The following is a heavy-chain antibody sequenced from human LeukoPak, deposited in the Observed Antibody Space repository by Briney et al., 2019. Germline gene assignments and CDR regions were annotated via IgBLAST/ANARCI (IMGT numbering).Heavy chain of an antibody. CDR2: IYYGGST. CDR1: GDSINSRSYY. V-gene: IGHV4-39*01. CDR3: ARLGDYDSGSGGY. Sequence: SETLSLTCNVSGDSINSRSYYWGWIRQPPGKGLEWIGSIYYGGSTCYNPSLTSRVAILVDTSENQFSLRLSSVTAADPAVYFCARLGDYDSGSGGYWGQGTLVTVSS. D-gene: IGHD3-10*01. J-gene: IGHJ4*02.